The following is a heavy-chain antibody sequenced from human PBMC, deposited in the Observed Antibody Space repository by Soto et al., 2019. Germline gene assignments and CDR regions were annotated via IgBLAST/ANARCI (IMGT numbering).Heavy chain of an antibody. J-gene: IGHJ6*03. V-gene: IGHV1-8*01. CDR1: GYTFTSYD. CDR2: MNPNSGNT. D-gene: IGHD6-25*01. Sequence: ASVKVSCKASGYTFTSYDINWVRQATGQGLEWMGWMNPNSGNTGYAQKFQGRVTMTRNTSISTAYMELSSLRSEDTAVYYCERFPAGAAQSHYYYYMDVWGKGTTVTVSS. CDR3: ERFPAGAAQSHYYYYMDV.